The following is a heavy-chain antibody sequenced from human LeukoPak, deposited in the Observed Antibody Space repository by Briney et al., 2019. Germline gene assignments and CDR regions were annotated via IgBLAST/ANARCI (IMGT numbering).Heavy chain of an antibody. Sequence: GASVKVSCKASGGTFSSYAISGVRHAPGQGLVWMGRIIPILGIANCAQKFQGRVTITADKSTSTAYMERSRRRSEHTAMYYSATSDGGNPVNYWGQGTLVTVSS. D-gene: IGHD2-15*01. CDR2: IIPILGIA. J-gene: IGHJ4*02. V-gene: IGHV1-69*04. CDR3: ATSDGGNPVNY. CDR1: GGTFSSYA.